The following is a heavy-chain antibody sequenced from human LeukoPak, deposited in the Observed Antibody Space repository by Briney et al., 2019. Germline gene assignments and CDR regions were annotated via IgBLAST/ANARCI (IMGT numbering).Heavy chain of an antibody. J-gene: IGHJ4*02. V-gene: IGHV4-39*07. CDR2: IYYSGST. Sequence: SETLSLTCTVSGGSISSSSYYWGWIRQPPGKGLEWIGSIYYSGSTYYNPSLKSRVTISVDTPRNQFSLKLSSVTAADTALYYCARYGDYVYPYFDHWGQGTLVTVSS. CDR1: GGSISSSSYY. CDR3: ARYGDYVYPYFDH. D-gene: IGHD4-17*01.